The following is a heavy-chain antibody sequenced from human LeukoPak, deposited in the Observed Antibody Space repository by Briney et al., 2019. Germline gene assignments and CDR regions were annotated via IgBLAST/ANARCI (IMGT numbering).Heavy chain of an antibody. CDR3: ARLRYSSSWYRTDY. Sequence: PSETLSLTCAVYGGSFSGYYWSWIRQPPGKGLEWIGEINHSGSTNYNPSLKSRVTISVDTSKNQFSLKLSSVTAADTAVYYCARLRYSSSWYRTDYWGQGTLVTVSS. CDR1: GGSFSGYY. D-gene: IGHD6-13*01. V-gene: IGHV4-34*01. CDR2: INHSGST. J-gene: IGHJ4*02.